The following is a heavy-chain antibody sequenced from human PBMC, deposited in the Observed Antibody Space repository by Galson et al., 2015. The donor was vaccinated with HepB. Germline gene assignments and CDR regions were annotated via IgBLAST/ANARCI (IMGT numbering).Heavy chain of an antibody. Sequence: SVKVSCKASGYTFSTYGITWVRQAPGQGLEWMGWVSVFSGKTDYAQKLQGRVIMSTNTSTTTAYMELRSLISEDTAIYYCMVRGVLFAPQYGMDVWGQGTTVTVSS. D-gene: IGHD3-10*01. CDR3: MVRGVLFAPQYGMDV. CDR2: VSVFSGKT. J-gene: IGHJ6*02. V-gene: IGHV1-18*01. CDR1: GYTFSTYG.